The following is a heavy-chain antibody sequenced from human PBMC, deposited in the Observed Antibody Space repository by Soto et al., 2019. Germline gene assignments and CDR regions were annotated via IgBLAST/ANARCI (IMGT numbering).Heavy chain of an antibody. J-gene: IGHJ6*03. CDR3: AGSLRQYYFCYYMDV. Sequence: QVQLQESGPGLVKPSETLALTCTVSGGSISSYYWRWIRQPPGKGLEWIGYIYYNGSINYNPSLKSRVTISVDTSKNQVSLKLSSVTAADTAVYYCAGSLRQYYFCYYMDVWGKGTTVTVYS. CDR1: GGSISSYY. V-gene: IGHV4-59*01. D-gene: IGHD3-16*02. CDR2: IYYNGSI.